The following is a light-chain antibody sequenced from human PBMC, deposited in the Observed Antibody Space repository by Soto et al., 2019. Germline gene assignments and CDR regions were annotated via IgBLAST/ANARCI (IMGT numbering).Light chain of an antibody. J-gene: IGKJ1*01. CDR1: QSVSSS. CDR2: DTS. CDR3: QQYVHWPPGT. V-gene: IGKV3-15*01. Sequence: EIVVTQSPATLPVSPGERVTLSCRASQSVSSSFAWYQQRPGQAPRLLIYDTSTRAPGIAARFSGSGSGTEFTLTISSLQSEAVAVYYCQQYVHWPPGTFGQGTTVEIK.